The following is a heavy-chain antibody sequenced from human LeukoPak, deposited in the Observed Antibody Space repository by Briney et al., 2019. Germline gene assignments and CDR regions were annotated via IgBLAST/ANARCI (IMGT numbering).Heavy chain of an antibody. CDR2: IRYDGSNK. D-gene: IGHD4-17*01. CDR1: GFTFSSYG. Sequence: GGSLRLSCAPSGFTFSSYGMHWVRQAPGKGLEWVAFIRYDGSNKYYADSVKGRFTISRDNSKNTLYLQMNSLRAEDTAVYYCAKDFVYGDYDYFQHWGQGTLVTVSS. CDR3: AKDFVYGDYDYFQH. J-gene: IGHJ1*01. V-gene: IGHV3-30*02.